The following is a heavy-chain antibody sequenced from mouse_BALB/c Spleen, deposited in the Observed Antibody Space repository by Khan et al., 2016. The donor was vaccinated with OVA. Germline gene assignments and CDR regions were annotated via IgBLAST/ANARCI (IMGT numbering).Heavy chain of an antibody. CDR2: INPHIGET. D-gene: IGHD1-1*02. J-gene: IGHJ2*01. Sequence: EVQLVESGPELVTPGASVKISCKASGYSFTGYFMNWVMQSHGKSLEWIGRINPHIGETFYNPKFKGKATLTVDESSSTAYMELRSLASEDSAVYYWARIYGGDFDYWGQGTTLTVSS. V-gene: IGHV1-20*02. CDR1: GYSFTGYF. CDR3: ARIYGGDFDY.